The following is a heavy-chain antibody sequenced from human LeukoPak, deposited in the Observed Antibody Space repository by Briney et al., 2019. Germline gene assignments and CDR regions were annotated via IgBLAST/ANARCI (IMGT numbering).Heavy chain of an antibody. CDR2: MNPNSGNT. CDR1: GYTFTSYD. CDR3: ARGPKTYSSGWSPSGYYYGMDV. D-gene: IGHD6-19*01. V-gene: IGHV1-8*01. Sequence: ASVKVSCKASGYTFTSYDINWVRQATGQGLEWMGWMNPNSGNTGYAQKFQGRVPMTRNTSISTAYMELSSLRSEDTAVYYCARGPKTYSSGWSPSGYYYGMDVWGQGTTVTVSS. J-gene: IGHJ6*02.